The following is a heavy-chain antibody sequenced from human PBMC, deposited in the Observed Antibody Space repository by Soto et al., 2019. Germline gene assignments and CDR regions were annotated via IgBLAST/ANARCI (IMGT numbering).Heavy chain of an antibody. J-gene: IGHJ4*02. D-gene: IGHD6-6*01. V-gene: IGHV4-30-4*01. CDR3: ARDHLVDRSYYFDY. CDR2: IYYSGNT. Sequence: QVQLQESGPGLVKPSQTLSLTCTVSGDAISSGDYYLSWIRQPPGKGLEWIGYIYYSGNTFYNPALKSRLNISVDTSKNHFSRKLSSVTAADASVYYCARDHLVDRSYYFDYWGQGTLVTVAS. CDR1: GDAISSGDYY.